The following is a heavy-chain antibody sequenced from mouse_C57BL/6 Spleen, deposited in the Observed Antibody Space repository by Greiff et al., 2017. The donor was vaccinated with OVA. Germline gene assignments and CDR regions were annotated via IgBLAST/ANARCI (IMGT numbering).Heavy chain of an antibody. CDR1: GYTFTSYW. CDR2: IDPSDSET. Sequence: QVQLKQPGAELVRPGSSVKLSCKASGYTFTSYWMHWVKQRPIQGLEWIGNIDPSDSETPYNQKFKDKATLTVDKSSSTAYMQLSSLTSEDSAVYYCARDDGYYGYFGVWGTGTTVTVSS. CDR3: ARDDGYYGYFGV. V-gene: IGHV1-52*01. J-gene: IGHJ1*03. D-gene: IGHD2-3*01.